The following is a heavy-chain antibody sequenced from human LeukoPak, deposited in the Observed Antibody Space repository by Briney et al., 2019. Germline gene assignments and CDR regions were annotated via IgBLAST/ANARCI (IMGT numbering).Heavy chain of an antibody. J-gene: IGHJ4*02. D-gene: IGHD6-19*01. V-gene: IGHV3-23*01. Sequence: GGSLRLSCAASGFTFSSYAMSWVRQAPGKGLEWVSAISGSGGSTYYADSVKGRFTISRDNSKNTLYLQMNSLRAEDTAVYYCAKEAIAVAGSSYYFNYWGQGTLVTVSS. CDR2: ISGSGGST. CDR3: AKEAIAVAGSSYYFNY. CDR1: GFTFSSYA.